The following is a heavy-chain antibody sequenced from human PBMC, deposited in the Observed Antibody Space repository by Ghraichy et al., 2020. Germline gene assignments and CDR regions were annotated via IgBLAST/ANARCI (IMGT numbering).Heavy chain of an antibody. V-gene: IGHV4-61*01. Sequence: SETLSLTCTVSGGSVSSGSYYWSWIRQPPGKGLEWIGYIYYSGSTNYNPSLKSRVTISVDTSKNQFSLKLSSVTAADTAVYYCARDSLLHLGPFDYWGQGTLVTVSS. D-gene: IGHD3-16*01. J-gene: IGHJ4*02. CDR1: GGSVSSGSYY. CDR2: IYYSGST. CDR3: ARDSLLHLGPFDY.